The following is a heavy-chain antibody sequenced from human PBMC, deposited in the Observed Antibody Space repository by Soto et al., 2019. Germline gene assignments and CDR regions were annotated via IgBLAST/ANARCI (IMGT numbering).Heavy chain of an antibody. V-gene: IGHV1-2*04. CDR2: INPNSGGT. J-gene: IGHJ6*02. CDR3: ARDRGVATITFLVGNLTLLTYGMDV. Sequence: ATSVKVSCKASGYTFTGYYMHWVRQAPGQGLEWMGWINPNSGGTNYAQKFQGWVTMTRDTSISTAYMELSRLRSDDTAVYYCARDRGVATITFLVGNLTLLTYGMDVWGQGTTVTGSS. D-gene: IGHD5-12*01. CDR1: GYTFTGYY.